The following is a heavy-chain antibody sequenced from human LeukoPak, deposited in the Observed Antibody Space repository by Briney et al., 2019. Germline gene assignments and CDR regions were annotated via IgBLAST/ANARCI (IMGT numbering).Heavy chain of an antibody. CDR2: MKPDGSES. CDR1: GLTFSGSW. D-gene: IGHD1-14*01. J-gene: IGHJ4*02. Sequence: GGSLRLSCAFSGLTFSGSWMTWIRQPPGKGRDWVASMKPDGSESWYVDSVKGRFTISRDNSKNSLYLQLTSLRAEDTALYYCARDRGRNSFDYWGQGTLVSVSS. CDR3: ARDRGRNSFDY. V-gene: IGHV3-7*01.